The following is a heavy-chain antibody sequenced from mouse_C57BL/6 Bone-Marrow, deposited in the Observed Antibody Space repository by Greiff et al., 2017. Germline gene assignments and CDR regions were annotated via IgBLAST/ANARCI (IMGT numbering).Heavy chain of an antibody. D-gene: IGHD1-1*01. CDR3: AREGVSSRWDFDV. CDR2: INYDGSST. Sequence: EVKLVESEGGLVQPGSSMKLSCTASGFTFSDYYMAWVRQVPEKGLEWVANINYDGSSTYYLDSLKSRFIISRDNAKNILYLQMSSLKSEDTATYYGAREGVSSRWDFDVWGTGTTVTVSS. CDR1: GFTFSDYY. J-gene: IGHJ1*03. V-gene: IGHV5-16*01.